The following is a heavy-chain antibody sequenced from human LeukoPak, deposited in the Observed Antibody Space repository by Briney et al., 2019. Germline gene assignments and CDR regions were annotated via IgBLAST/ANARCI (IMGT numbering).Heavy chain of an antibody. CDR3: ASCQKYYYDSSGYYFDYFDY. Sequence: SETLSLTCTVSGGSISSSSHYWGWIRQPPGKGLEWIGNIYYSGSTYYNASLKSRVTISVDTSKNQFSLKLSSVTAADTAVYYCASCQKYYYDSSGYYFDYFDYWGQGTLVTVSS. J-gene: IGHJ4*02. D-gene: IGHD3-22*01. CDR1: GGSISSSSHY. CDR2: IYYSGST. V-gene: IGHV4-39*07.